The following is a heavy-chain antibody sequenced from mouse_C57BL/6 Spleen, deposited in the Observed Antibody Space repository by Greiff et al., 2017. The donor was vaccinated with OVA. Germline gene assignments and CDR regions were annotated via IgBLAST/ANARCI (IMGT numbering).Heavy chain of an antibody. CDR3: TREETDYGSIAY. V-gene: IGHV5-9-1*02. CDR1: GFTFSSYA. J-gene: IGHJ3*01. CDR2: ISSGGDYI. Sequence: EVMLVASGEGLVKPGGSLKLSCAASGFTFSSYAMSWVRQTPEKRLEWVAYISSGGDYIYYADTVKGRFTISRDNARNTLYLQMSSLKSEDTAMYYSTREETDYGSIAYWGQGTLVTVSA. D-gene: IGHD1-1*01.